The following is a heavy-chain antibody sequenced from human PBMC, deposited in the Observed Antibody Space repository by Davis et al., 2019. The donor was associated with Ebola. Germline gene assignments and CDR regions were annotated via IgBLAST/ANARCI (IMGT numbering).Heavy chain of an antibody. CDR1: GFSLSTSGM. V-gene: IGHV4-61*02. J-gene: IGHJ3*02. D-gene: IGHD5-24*01. Sequence: SGPTLVKPTQTLTLTCTFSGFSLSTSGMCVSWIRQPAGKGLEWIGRISTSGSTNYNPSLKSRVTMSLDTSKNQFSLKLSSVTAADTAVYYCARGWAFDIWGQGTMVTVSS. CDR2: ISTSGST. CDR3: ARGWAFDI.